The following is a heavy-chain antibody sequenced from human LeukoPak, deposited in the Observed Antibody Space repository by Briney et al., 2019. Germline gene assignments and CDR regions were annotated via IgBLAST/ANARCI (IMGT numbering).Heavy chain of an antibody. CDR1: GFTFDDYA. V-gene: IGHV3-9*01. D-gene: IGHD3-22*01. CDR2: ISWNSGSI. Sequence: TGGSLRLSCAASGFTFDDYAMHWVRQAPGKGLEWVSGISWNSGSIGYADSVKGRFTISRDNAKNSLYLQMNSLRAEDTALYYCAKADYYDSSGSSYWGRGTLVTVSS. CDR3: AKADYYDSSGSSY. J-gene: IGHJ4*02.